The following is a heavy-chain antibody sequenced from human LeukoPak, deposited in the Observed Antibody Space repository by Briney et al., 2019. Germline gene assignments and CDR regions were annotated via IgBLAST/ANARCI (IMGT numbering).Heavy chain of an antibody. CDR1: GFTFSSVG. J-gene: IGHJ4*02. CDR3: ARDKGALYLSPFDY. D-gene: IGHD2-8*01. Sequence: GGTLRLSCAASGFTFSSVGVHSVRQAAGPGLKGGAVISYYGSKKYYAASVKSRFTISIDNSKNTLYLQLNTLRAADTAVYYCARDKGALYLSPFDYWGQGTLVTVSS. V-gene: IGHV3-30*03. CDR2: ISYYGSKK.